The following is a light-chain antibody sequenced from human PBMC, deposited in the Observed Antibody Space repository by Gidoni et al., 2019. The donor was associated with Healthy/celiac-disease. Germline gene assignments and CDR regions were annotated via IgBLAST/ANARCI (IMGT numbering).Light chain of an antibody. J-gene: IGLJ2*01. CDR3: SSYTSSSTCDVV. CDR1: SSDFGCYNY. CDR2: DVS. V-gene: IGLV2-14*03. Sequence: QSALTQPASVSGSPGQSITISCTGTSSDFGCYNYVSWYQQHPGKAPKLMIYDVSNRPSGVSNCFSGFKSGNTAALTISGLQAEDEADYYCSSYTSSSTCDVVFGGGTKLTVL.